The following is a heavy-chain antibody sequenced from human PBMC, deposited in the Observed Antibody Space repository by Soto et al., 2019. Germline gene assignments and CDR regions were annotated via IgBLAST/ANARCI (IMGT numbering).Heavy chain of an antibody. J-gene: IGHJ4*02. CDR2: IKQDGSEK. D-gene: IGHD3-10*01. CDR3: ARDADMANFYYGSGSYISFPDY. V-gene: IGHV3-7*05. CDR1: GFTFSSYW. Sequence: GGSLRLSCAASGFTFSSYWMSWVRQAPGKGLEWVANIKQDGSEKYYVDSVKGRFTISRDNAKNSLYLQMNSLRAEDTAVYYCARDADMANFYYGSGSYISFPDYWGQGTLVTVSS.